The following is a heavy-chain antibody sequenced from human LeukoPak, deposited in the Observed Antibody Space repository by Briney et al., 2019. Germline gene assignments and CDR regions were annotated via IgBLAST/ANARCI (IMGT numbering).Heavy chain of an antibody. Sequence: SETLSLTCTVSGGSISSYYWSWIRQPPGKGLEWIGYIYYSGSTNYNPSLKSRVTISVDTSKNQFSLKLSSVTAADTAVYYCASYSGSYYGRFDPWGQGTLVTVSS. CDR2: IYYSGST. D-gene: IGHD1-26*01. V-gene: IGHV4-59*01. CDR1: GGSISSYY. CDR3: ASYSGSYYGRFDP. J-gene: IGHJ5*02.